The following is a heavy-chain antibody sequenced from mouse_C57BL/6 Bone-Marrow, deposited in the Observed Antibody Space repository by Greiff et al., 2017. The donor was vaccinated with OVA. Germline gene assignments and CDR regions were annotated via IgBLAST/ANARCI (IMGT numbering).Heavy chain of an antibody. CDR2: INPRNGGT. V-gene: IGHV1-53*01. J-gene: IGHJ3*01. D-gene: IGHD1-1*01. CDR1: GYTFTSYW. CDR3: ARRVGSSYPAWFAY. Sequence: QVQLQQPGTELVKPGASVKLSCKASGYTFTSYWMHWVKQRPGQGLEWIGNINPRNGGTNYNEKFKGKATLTVDKSSSTAYMQLSSLTSEDSAVDYCARRVGSSYPAWFAYWGQGTLVTVSA.